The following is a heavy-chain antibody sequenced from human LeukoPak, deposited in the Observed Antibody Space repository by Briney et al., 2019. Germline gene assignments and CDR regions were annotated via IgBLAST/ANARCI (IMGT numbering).Heavy chain of an antibody. CDR1: GGTFSSYA. V-gene: IGHV1-69*04. J-gene: IGHJ3*02. Sequence: ASVKVSCKASGGTFSSYAISWVRQAPGQGLEWMGRIIPILGIANYAQKFQGRVTITADKSTSTAYMELSSLRSEDTAVYYCARDFMITFGGVIVKNTALDIWGQGTMVTVSS. CDR2: IIPILGIA. D-gene: IGHD3-16*02. CDR3: ARDFMITFGGVIVKNTALDI.